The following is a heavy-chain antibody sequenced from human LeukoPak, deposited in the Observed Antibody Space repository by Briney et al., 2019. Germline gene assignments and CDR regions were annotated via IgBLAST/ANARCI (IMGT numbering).Heavy chain of an antibody. Sequence: GGSLRLSCAASGFTFSSYAMHWVRQAPGKGLEWVAVISYDGSNKYYADSVKGRLTISRDNSKNTLYLQMNSLRAEDTAVYYCARDQHYYGSGSYYMWGQGTLVTVSS. V-gene: IGHV3-30-3*01. D-gene: IGHD3-10*01. CDR2: ISYDGSNK. CDR3: ARDQHYYGSGSYYM. CDR1: GFTFSSYA. J-gene: IGHJ4*02.